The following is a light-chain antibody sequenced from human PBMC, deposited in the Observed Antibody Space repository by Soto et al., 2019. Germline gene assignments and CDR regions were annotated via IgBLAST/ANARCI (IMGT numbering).Light chain of an antibody. CDR2: DAS. CDR3: QQYNSFPWT. Sequence: DIVMTQTPDSLALALVERATINFKSIESVLYRSNNKNYLAWYQQRPGKAPSLLITDASKLESGVPPRFNGSRSETEFTLTIRNLQPDDFATYYCQQYNSFPWTFGLGTKVDIK. V-gene: IGKV4-1*01. CDR1: ESVLYRSNNKNY. J-gene: IGKJ1*01.